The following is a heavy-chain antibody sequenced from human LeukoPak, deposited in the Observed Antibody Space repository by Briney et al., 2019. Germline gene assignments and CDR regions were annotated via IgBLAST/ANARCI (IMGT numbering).Heavy chain of an antibody. J-gene: IGHJ6*02. CDR2: IGTAGDT. CDR1: GFTFSSYD. Sequence: PGGSLRLSCAASGFTFSSYDMHWVRHATGKGLEWASAIGTAGDTYYPGSVKGRFTISRENAKNSLYLQMNSLRAGDTAVYYCARADSSGYTKRYYYYGMDVWGQGTTVTVSS. D-gene: IGHD3-22*01. V-gene: IGHV3-13*01. CDR3: ARADSSGYTKRYYYYGMDV.